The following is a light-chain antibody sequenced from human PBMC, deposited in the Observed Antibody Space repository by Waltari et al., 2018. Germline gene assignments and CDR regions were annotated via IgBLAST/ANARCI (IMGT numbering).Light chain of an antibody. Sequence: DIVMTQSSLSLPVTPGEPASISCRPSQSLLHSNGYNYLDWYLQKPGQSPQHLIYLGSNRASGVPDRFSGSGSGTDFTLKISRVEAEDVGVYYCMQALQTPRTFGQGTKVEIK. V-gene: IGKV2-28*01. J-gene: IGKJ1*01. CDR3: MQALQTPRT. CDR2: LGS. CDR1: QSLLHSNGYNY.